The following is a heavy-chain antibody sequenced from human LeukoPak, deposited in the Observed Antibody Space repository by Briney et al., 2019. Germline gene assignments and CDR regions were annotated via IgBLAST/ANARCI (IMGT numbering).Heavy chain of an antibody. Sequence: PGGSLRLSCAASGFTFSDSYMTWIRQAPGKGLEWVSFISNTGDSIYYADSVKGRFTTSRDNAKSSLSLQMNSLRAEDTAVYYCARDLGGYSYGSHFDYWGQGTLVTVSS. CDR1: GFTFSDSY. J-gene: IGHJ4*02. CDR2: ISNTGDSI. V-gene: IGHV3-11*04. D-gene: IGHD5-18*01. CDR3: ARDLGGYSYGSHFDY.